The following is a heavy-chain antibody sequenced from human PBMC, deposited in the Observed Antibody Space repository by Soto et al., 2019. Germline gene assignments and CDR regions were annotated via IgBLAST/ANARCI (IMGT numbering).Heavy chain of an antibody. J-gene: IGHJ6*03. Sequence: GGSLRLSCAASGFTFSSYAMTWVRQAPGSGLEWVSGISSSGGTTYYADSVKGRFIISRDNAKNSLYLQMNSLRAEDTAVYYCARSDLGYCSGGSCYVHYYYMDVWGKGTTVTVSS. V-gene: IGHV3-23*01. CDR3: ARSDLGYCSGGSCYVHYYYMDV. CDR1: GFTFSSYA. CDR2: ISSSGGTT. D-gene: IGHD2-15*01.